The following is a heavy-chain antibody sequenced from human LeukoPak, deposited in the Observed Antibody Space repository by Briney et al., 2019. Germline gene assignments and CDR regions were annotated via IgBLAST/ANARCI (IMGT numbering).Heavy chain of an antibody. Sequence: SVKVSCKASGGTFSSYAINWVRQAPGQGLEWVGGIIPIFGTAKYAQKFQGRVNMTEDTSTDTAYMELSSLRSEDTAVYYCATDDGEYCTNGVCYRTDYWGQGTLVTVSS. J-gene: IGHJ4*02. CDR3: ATDDGEYCTNGVCYRTDY. CDR1: GGTFSSYA. V-gene: IGHV1-69*06. D-gene: IGHD2-8*01. CDR2: IIPIFGTA.